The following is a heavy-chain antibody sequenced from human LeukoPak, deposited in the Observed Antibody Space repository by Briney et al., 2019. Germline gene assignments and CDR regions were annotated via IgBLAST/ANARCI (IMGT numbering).Heavy chain of an antibody. CDR2: INPNSGGT. Sequence: ASVKVSCKASGYTFTGYYMHWVRQAPGLGLEWMGWINPNSGGTNYAQKFQGRVTMTRDTSISTAYMELSRLRSDDTAVYYCARPSLPCCSGGSKNWFDPWGQGTLVTVSS. CDR3: ARPSLPCCSGGSKNWFDP. J-gene: IGHJ5*02. D-gene: IGHD2-15*01. V-gene: IGHV1-2*02. CDR1: GYTFTGYY.